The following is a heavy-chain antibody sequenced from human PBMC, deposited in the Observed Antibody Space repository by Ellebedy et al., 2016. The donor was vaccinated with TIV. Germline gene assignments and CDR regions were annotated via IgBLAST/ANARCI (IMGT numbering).Heavy chain of an antibody. V-gene: IGHV3-73*01. CDR1: GFTFSDSA. CDR3: TRLVQWELTAHY. D-gene: IGHD4-23*01. Sequence: PGGSLRLSCAASGFTFSDSAIHWVRQASGKGLEWVGRIRSKAKSYATEYAASVKGSFTISRDDSKNTAFLQMNSLKTEDTAVYSCTRLVQWELTAHYWGQGTLVTVSS. J-gene: IGHJ4*02. CDR2: IRSKAKSYAT.